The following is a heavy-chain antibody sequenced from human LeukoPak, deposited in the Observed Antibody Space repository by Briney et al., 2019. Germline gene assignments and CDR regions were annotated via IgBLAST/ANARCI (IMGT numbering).Heavy chain of an antibody. CDR2: ISSSTSII. V-gene: IGHV3-48*01. CDR3: AKLTLLGYCSGGSCYDRRVFDY. Sequence: GGSLRLSCAASGFTFSGFGMNWVRQAPGKGLDWISYISSSTSIIYYADSVKGRFTISRDNSKNTLYLQMNSLRAEDTAVYYCAKLTLLGYCSGGSCYDRRVFDYWGQGTLVTVSS. D-gene: IGHD2-15*01. CDR1: GFTFSGFG. J-gene: IGHJ4*02.